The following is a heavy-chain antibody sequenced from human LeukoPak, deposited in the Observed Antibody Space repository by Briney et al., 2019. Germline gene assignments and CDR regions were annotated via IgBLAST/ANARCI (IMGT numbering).Heavy chain of an antibody. CDR1: GGSISSNNYY. D-gene: IGHD2-2*02. V-gene: IGHV4-39*07. CDR2: IYYSGST. CDR3: AREGYCSSIGRYTDV. J-gene: IGHJ3*01. Sequence: PSETLSLTCTVSGGSISSNNYYWGWIRQPPGKGLEWIGSIYYSGSTYYNPSLKSRATISVDTSKNQFSLKLSSVTAADTAVYYCAREGYCSSIGRYTDVWGQGTMVTVSS.